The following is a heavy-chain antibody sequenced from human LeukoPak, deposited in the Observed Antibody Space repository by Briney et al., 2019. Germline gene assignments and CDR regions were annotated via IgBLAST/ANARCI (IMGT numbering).Heavy chain of an antibody. D-gene: IGHD2-15*01. V-gene: IGHV3-23*01. J-gene: IGHJ4*02. CDR1: EFTYG. Sequence: GGSLRLSCAASEFTYGMNWVRQAPGKGLECVSAISSSGSNTYYADSVKGRFTISRDNSKNTLYLQMNSLRAEDTAVYYCARGGGYCSGGSCYFDYWGQGTLVTVSS. CDR3: ARGGGYCSGGSCYFDY. CDR2: ISSSGSNT.